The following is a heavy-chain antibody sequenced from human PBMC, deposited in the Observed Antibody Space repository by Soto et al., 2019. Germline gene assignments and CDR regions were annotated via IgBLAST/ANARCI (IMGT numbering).Heavy chain of an antibody. D-gene: IGHD3-22*01. V-gene: IGHV4-31*03. CDR1: GGSISIGGYY. J-gene: IGHJ4*01. CDR2: IYYGGST. Sequence: PSETLSLTCTVSGGSISIGGYYWSWIRQHPGKGLEWIGYIYYGGSTYYNPSLKSRATISGDTSKNQFSLKLSSVTAADTAVYYCARGGYYYENSGQNAYDYWGQGILVTVSS. CDR3: ARGGYYYENSGQNAYDY.